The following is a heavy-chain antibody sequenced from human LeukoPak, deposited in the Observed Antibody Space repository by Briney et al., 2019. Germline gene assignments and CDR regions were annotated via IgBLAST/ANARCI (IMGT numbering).Heavy chain of an antibody. CDR3: ARSSGYYYNRLDAFDI. J-gene: IGHJ3*02. CDR2: IYYSGST. Sequence: SETLSLTCTVSGGSISSYYWSWIRQPPGKGLEWIGYIYYSGSTNYNPSLKSRVTISVDTSKNQFSLKLSSVTAADTAVYYCARSSGYYYNRLDAFDIWGQGTMVTDSS. CDR1: GGSISSYY. V-gene: IGHV4-59*01. D-gene: IGHD3-22*01.